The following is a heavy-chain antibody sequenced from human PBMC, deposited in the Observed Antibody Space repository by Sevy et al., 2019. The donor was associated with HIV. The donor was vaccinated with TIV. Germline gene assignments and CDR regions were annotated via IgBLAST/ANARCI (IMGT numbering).Heavy chain of an antibody. Sequence: GGSLRLSCAASGFTFSSYAMSWVRQAPGKGLEWVSAISGSGGSTYYADSVKGRFTISRDNSNNTLYLQMNSLRAEDTAVYYCAKYGGYGQGYYYYMDVWGKGTTVTVSS. CDR2: ISGSGGST. CDR3: AKYGGYGQGYYYYMDV. V-gene: IGHV3-23*01. CDR1: GFTFSSYA. J-gene: IGHJ6*03. D-gene: IGHD4-17*01.